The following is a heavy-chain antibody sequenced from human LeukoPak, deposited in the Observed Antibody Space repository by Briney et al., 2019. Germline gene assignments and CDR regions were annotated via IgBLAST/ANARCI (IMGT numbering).Heavy chain of an antibody. CDR1: GFTFSSST. J-gene: IGHJ4*02. Sequence: GGSLRLSCAASGFTFSSSTMSWVRQAPGKGLEWVSAISNNGGYTYYADSVQGRFTISRDNSKSTLCLQMNSLRAEDTDVYYCAKQLGYCSDGSCYFPYWGQGTLVTVSS. D-gene: IGHD2-15*01. CDR2: ISNNGGYT. CDR3: AKQLGYCSDGSCYFPY. V-gene: IGHV3-23*01.